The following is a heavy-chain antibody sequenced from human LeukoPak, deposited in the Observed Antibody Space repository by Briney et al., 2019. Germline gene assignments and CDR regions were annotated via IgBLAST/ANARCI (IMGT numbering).Heavy chain of an antibody. V-gene: IGHV3-7*01. CDR2: IKQGESKR. CDR1: GFSFSNYW. Sequence: GGSLRLSCAPSGFSFSNYWMSWVRQAPGKGLEWVASIKQGESKRYYVDSVRGRFTISRDSAKDSLYLQMNNLRAEDTAVYYCARAMDSSSSRYQAFEYWGQGTPVTVSS. J-gene: IGHJ4*02. D-gene: IGHD2-2*01. CDR3: ARAMDSSSSRYQAFEY.